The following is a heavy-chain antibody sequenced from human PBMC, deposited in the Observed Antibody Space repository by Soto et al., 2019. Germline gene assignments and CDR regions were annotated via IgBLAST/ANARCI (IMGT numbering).Heavy chain of an antibody. CDR1: GDSISSSTHY. V-gene: IGHV4-31*03. CDR2: ISSSGNS. Sequence: PSETLSLTCTVSGDSISSSTHYWNWIRQHPGKGLEWIGYISSSGNSYYSPSLKSRVFMSVDTSKNLFSLKLSSVTAADTAIYYFVRRLTSIYNYFDSCGQGTKVTVSS. D-gene: IGHD2-8*01. J-gene: IGHJ4*02. CDR3: VRRLTSIYNYFDS.